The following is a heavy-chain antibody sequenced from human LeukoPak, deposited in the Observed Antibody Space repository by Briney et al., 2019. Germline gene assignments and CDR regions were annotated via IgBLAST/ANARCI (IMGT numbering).Heavy chain of an antibody. J-gene: IGHJ6*02. CDR3: ARDRGGSGWSFDYYYGMDV. D-gene: IGHD6-19*01. CDR2: ISAYNGNT. CDR1: GYTFTSYG. Sequence: ASVKVSCKASGYTFTSYGISWVRQAPGQGLEWMGWISAYNGNTNYAQKLQGRVTMTTDTSTSTAYMELRSLRSDDTAVYYCARDRGGSGWSFDYYYGMDVWGQGTTVTVSS. V-gene: IGHV1-18*01.